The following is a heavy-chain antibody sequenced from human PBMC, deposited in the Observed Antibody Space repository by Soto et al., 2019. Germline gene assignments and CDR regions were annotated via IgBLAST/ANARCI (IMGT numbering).Heavy chain of an antibody. CDR2: IYYSGST. Sequence: SETLSLTCAVSGGPISSGNYYWSWIRQHPGKGLEWIGYIYYSGSTSYNPSLKSRVTISVDRSKNQFSLKLSSVTAAETAVYYCARVTGPWGQGTLVTVSS. CDR1: GGPISSGNYY. CDR3: ARVTGP. J-gene: IGHJ5*02. V-gene: IGHV4-30-4*08.